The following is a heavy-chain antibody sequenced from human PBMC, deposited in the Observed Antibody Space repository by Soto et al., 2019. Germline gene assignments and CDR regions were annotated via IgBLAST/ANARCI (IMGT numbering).Heavy chain of an antibody. D-gene: IGHD3-22*01. Sequence: QVQLVESGGGVVQPGRSLRLSCAASGFTFSIYGIHWVRQAPGKGLEWVAVISYDGNTKYYADSVKGRFTISRDNSKNTLYLQMNSLRPEDTALYFCAKDRGRIVVAFDDYWGQGTLVTVSS. CDR3: AKDRGRIVVAFDDY. CDR2: ISYDGNTK. CDR1: GFTFSIYG. V-gene: IGHV3-30*18. J-gene: IGHJ4*02.